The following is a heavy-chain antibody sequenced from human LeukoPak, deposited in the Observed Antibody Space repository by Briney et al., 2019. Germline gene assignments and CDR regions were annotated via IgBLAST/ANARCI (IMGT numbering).Heavy chain of an antibody. CDR3: AKGFSVRGRFDP. J-gene: IGHJ5*02. Sequence: GGSVRLSCVASGFTFSSNSMSWVRRPPGMGLEWVSGISVSGITVYADSVKGRLTISTYNSKNTLYLQMNNLRAEDTALYYCAKGFSVRGRFDPWGQGTQVTVSS. CDR2: ISVSGIT. V-gene: IGHV3-23*01. D-gene: IGHD2-15*01. CDR1: GFTFSSNS.